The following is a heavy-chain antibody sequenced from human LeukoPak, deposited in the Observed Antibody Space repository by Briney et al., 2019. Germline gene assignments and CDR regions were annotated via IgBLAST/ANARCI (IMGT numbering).Heavy chain of an antibody. V-gene: IGHV5-51*01. J-gene: IGHJ4*02. Sequence: GESLKISCKGSGYSFTSYWSGWVRQMPGKGLEWMGIIYPGDSDTRYSPSFQGQVTISADKSISTAYLQWSSLKASDTAMYYCARTNYCSGGSCYFETDYWGQGTLVTVSS. CDR3: ARTNYCSGGSCYFETDY. CDR1: GYSFTSYW. CDR2: IYPGDSDT. D-gene: IGHD2-15*01.